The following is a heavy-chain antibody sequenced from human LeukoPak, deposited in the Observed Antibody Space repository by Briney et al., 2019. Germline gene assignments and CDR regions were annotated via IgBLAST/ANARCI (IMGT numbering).Heavy chain of an antibody. D-gene: IGHD3-10*01. Sequence: GASVKVSCKASGYTFAGYYMHWVRQAPGQGLEWMGWINPNSGGTNYAQKFQGRVTMTRDTSISTAYMELSRLRSDDTAVYYCARDPPPTYYYGSGSYRGRNWFDPWGQGTLVTVSS. CDR2: INPNSGGT. CDR3: ARDPPPTYYYGSGSYRGRNWFDP. CDR1: GYTFAGYY. V-gene: IGHV1-2*02. J-gene: IGHJ5*02.